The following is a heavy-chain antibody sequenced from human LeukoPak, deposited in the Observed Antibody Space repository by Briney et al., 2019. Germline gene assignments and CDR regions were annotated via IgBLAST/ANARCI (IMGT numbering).Heavy chain of an antibody. J-gene: IGHJ5*02. CDR1: GGSISSYY. V-gene: IGHV4-34*01. D-gene: IGHD3-22*01. CDR3: ARFVTYYYDSSGNFRGVLFSDP. Sequence: SETLSLTCTVSGGSISSYYWSWIRQPPGKGLEWIGEINHSGSTNYNPSLKSRVTISVDTSKNQISLKLSSVTAADTAVYYCARFVTYYYDSSGNFRGVLFSDPWGQGTLVTVSS. CDR2: INHSGST.